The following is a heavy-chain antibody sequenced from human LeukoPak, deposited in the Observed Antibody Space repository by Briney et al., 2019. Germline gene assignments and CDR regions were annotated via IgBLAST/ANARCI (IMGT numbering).Heavy chain of an antibody. V-gene: IGHV3-30-3*01. J-gene: IGHJ4*02. CDR2: ISYDGSNK. D-gene: IGHD1-26*01. CDR1: GFTFSSYA. Sequence: PGGSLRLSCAASGFTFSSYAMHWVRQAPGKGLEWVAVISYDGSNKYYAGSVKGRFTISRDNSKNTLYLQMNSLRAEDTAVYYCASLYSGSYFAIVTGFDYWGQGTLVTVSS. CDR3: ASLYSGSYFAIVTGFDY.